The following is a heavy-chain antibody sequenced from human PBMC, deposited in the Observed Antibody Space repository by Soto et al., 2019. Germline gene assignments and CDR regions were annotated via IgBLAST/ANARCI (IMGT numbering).Heavy chain of an antibody. D-gene: IGHD3-3*01. CDR3: ARTDSAGYYTF. CDR2: IYHSGTT. CDR1: VDSISSGYY. J-gene: IGHJ4*02. V-gene: IGHV4-38-2*01. Sequence: PSETLSLTCAFSVDSISSGYYWAWIRQPPGKGLEWIGSIYHSGTTYYNPSLESRVTISVETSKNQFSLKLSSVTAADSAVYYCARTDSAGYYTFCGQGTRVTVSS.